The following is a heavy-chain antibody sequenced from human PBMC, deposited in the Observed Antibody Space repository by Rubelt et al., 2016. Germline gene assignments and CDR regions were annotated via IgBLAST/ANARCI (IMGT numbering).Heavy chain of an antibody. V-gene: IGHV4-39*01. Sequence: QLQLQESGPGLVKPSETLSLTCTVSGGSISSSSYYWGWIRQPPGKGLEWIGSIYYSGYTYYNPSLKSRVPISVDTSKNQFSLKLSSVTAADTAVYYCATAPRGKAYFDFWARGTLVTVSS. D-gene: IGHD6-6*01. CDR2: IYYSGYT. CDR3: ATAPRGKAYFDF. J-gene: IGHJ2*01. CDR1: GGSISSSSYY.